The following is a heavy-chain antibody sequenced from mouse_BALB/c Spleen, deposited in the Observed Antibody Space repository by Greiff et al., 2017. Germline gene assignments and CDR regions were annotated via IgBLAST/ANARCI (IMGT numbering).Heavy chain of an antibody. D-gene: IGHD2-4*01. CDR1: GFTFSSYA. Sequence: EVKLVESGGGLVKPGGSLKLSCAASGFTFSSYAMSWVRQTPEKRLEWVASISSGGSTYYPDSVKGRFTISRDNARNILYLQMSSLRSEDTAMYYCAREERSTMTSFAYWGQGTLVTVSA. V-gene: IGHV5-6-5*01. CDR3: AREERSTMTSFAY. CDR2: ISSGGST. J-gene: IGHJ3*01.